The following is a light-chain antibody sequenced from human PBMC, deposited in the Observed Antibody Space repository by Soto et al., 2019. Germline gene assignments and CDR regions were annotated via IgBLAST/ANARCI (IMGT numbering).Light chain of an antibody. CDR1: QSISSNY. Sequence: EIVLTQSPGTLSLSPGERATLSCRASQSISSNYLAWYQQKPAQAPRLLIFGASSRATGIPDRFSGSGSGTDFTLTISRLGPEDFAVYYCQQYGSSPGVTFGPGTKVDIK. V-gene: IGKV3-20*01. CDR2: GAS. CDR3: QQYGSSPGVT. J-gene: IGKJ3*01.